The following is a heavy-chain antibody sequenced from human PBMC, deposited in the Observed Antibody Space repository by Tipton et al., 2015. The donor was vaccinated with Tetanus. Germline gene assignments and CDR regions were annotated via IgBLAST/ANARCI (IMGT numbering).Heavy chain of an antibody. CDR2: MDPNTGHA. J-gene: IGHJ4*02. CDR1: GGTFNSYA. Sequence: QSGPEVKKPGSSVRVSCKTSGGTFNSYAISWVRQASGQGLEWLGYMDPNTGHAVYGQRFQGRVTMTSDSGITTAYMDLKNLRSDDTAVYYCARGNRGSSWYLWGQGTLVTVSS. CDR3: ARGNRGSSWYL. D-gene: IGHD6-13*01. V-gene: IGHV1-8*01.